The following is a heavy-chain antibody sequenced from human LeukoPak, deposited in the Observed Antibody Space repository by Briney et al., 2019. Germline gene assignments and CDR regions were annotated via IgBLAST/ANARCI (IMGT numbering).Heavy chain of an antibody. J-gene: IGHJ4*02. CDR1: GFTFSSYA. CDR2: ISSNGGAT. CDR3: ARGSYHYYFDY. Sequence: GGSLRLSCAASGFTFSSYAMHWVRQAPGKGLEYVSAISSNGGATYYADSVKGRFTISRDNYKNTVYLQMGSLRAEDMAVYYCARGSYHYYFDYWGQGTLVTVSS. D-gene: IGHD1-26*01. V-gene: IGHV3-64*02.